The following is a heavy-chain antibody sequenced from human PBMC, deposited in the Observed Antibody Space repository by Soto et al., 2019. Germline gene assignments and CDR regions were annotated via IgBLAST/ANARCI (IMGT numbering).Heavy chain of an antibody. Sequence: QVQLQESGPRLVKPSETLSLTCTVSDDFISSYYWNWIRQPAGKGLEWIGRVSTSVVTNYNPSLESRVTMSVDTSKNQFSLKLTSVTAADTAVYFCARADYEILTGSYAMDVWGQGTTVTVSS. V-gene: IGHV4-4*07. CDR2: VSTSVVT. CDR3: ARADYEILTGSYAMDV. J-gene: IGHJ6*02. CDR1: DDFISSYY. D-gene: IGHD3-9*01.